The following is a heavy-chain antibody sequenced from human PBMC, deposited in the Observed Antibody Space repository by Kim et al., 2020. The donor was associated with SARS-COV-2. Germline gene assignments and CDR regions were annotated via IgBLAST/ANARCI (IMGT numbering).Heavy chain of an antibody. CDR2: IYYSGST. J-gene: IGHJ4*02. CDR3: ARVEEGTAMEKPGYYFDY. V-gene: IGHV4-59*01. D-gene: IGHD5-18*01. CDR1: GGSISSYY. Sequence: SETLSLTCTVSGGSISSYYWSWIRQPPGKGLEWIGYIYYSGSTNYNPSLKSRVTISVDTSKNQFSLKLSSVTAADTAVYYCARVEEGTAMEKPGYYFDYWGQGTLVTVSS.